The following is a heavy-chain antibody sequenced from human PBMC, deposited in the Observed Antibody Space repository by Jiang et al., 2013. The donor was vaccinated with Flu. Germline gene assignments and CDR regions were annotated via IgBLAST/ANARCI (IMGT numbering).Heavy chain of an antibody. CDR1: GGSFSGYY. V-gene: IGHV4-34*01. CDR2: INHGGTT. CDR3: ARGAVGYCSSTTCYNYYHGMDV. J-gene: IGHJ6*04. Sequence: LKPSETLSLTCGVFGGSFSGYYWSWIRETPGKGLEWIGDINHGGTTKYNPSLNSRVTISVDTSKKQFSLTLTSVTAADTAVYYCARGAVGYCSSTTCYNYYHGMDVWGKGTTVTVSS. D-gene: IGHD2-2*02.